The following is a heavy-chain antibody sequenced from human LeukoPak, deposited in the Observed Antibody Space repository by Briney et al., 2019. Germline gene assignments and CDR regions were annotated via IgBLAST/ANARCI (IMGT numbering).Heavy chain of an antibody. V-gene: IGHV4-34*01. D-gene: IGHD6-13*01. CDR2: INHSGST. CDR3: ARGGIAAGNWFDP. J-gene: IGHJ5*02. Sequence: PSETLSLTRAVYGGSFSGYYWSWIRQPPGKGLEWIGEINHSGSTNYNPSLKSRVTISVDTSKNQFSLKLSSVTAADTAVYYCARGGIAAGNWFDPWGQGTLVTVSS. CDR1: GGSFSGYY.